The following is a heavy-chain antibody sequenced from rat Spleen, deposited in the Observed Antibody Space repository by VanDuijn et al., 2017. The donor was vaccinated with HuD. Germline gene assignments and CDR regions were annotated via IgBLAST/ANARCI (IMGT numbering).Heavy chain of an antibody. D-gene: IGHD1-4*01. CDR2: INPDGGRT. CDR1: GFTFSDYY. Sequence: EVQLVESDGGLVQPGRSLKLSCAASGFTFSDYYMAWVRQAPGKGLEWISSINPDGGRTYYPDSVRGRFTISRDNAENTVYLQMNSLRSEDTATYYCATPLPHWGQGVMVTVSS. V-gene: IGHV5-58*01. CDR3: ATPLPH. J-gene: IGHJ2*01.